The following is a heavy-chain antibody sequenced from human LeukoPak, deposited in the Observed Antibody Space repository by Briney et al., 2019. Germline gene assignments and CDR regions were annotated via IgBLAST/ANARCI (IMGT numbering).Heavy chain of an antibody. V-gene: IGHV4-59*01. CDR1: GGSISSYY. CDR2: IYYSGST. D-gene: IGHD3-16*01. Sequence: PSETLSLTCTVSGGSISSYYWSWIRQPPGKGLEWIGYIYYSGSTNYNPSLKSRVTISVDTSKNQFSLKLSSVTAADTAVYYCARVRRAFGAFDIWGQGTMVIVSS. J-gene: IGHJ3*02. CDR3: ARVRRAFGAFDI.